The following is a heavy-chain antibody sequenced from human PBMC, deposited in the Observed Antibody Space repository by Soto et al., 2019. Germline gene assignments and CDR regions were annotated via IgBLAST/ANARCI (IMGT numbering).Heavy chain of an antibody. V-gene: IGHV4-31*03. D-gene: IGHD1-26*01. CDR1: GGSISSGGYY. CDR3: ARWDDYIDS. Sequence: SETLSLTCTVSGGSISSGGYYWSWIRQFPGKGLEWIGYFYYSGSTFYNPSLMSRLNISVDTSKNQFFLKLSSVTAADTAVYYCARWDDYIDSWGQGTLVTVSS. CDR2: FYYSGST. J-gene: IGHJ4*02.